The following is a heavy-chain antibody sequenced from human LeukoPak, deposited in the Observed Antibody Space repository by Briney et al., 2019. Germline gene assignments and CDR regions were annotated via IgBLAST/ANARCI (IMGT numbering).Heavy chain of an antibody. CDR2: IYYSGST. V-gene: IGHV4-61*09. Sequence: SQTLSLTCTVSGGSVSSGDYYWTWIRQPAGKGLEWIGYIYYSGSTNYNPSLWSRVTISVDTSKNQFSLKLSSVTAADTAVYYCASSLGSYSPYFDYWGQGTLVTVSS. D-gene: IGHD1-26*01. J-gene: IGHJ4*02. CDR1: GGSVSSGDYY. CDR3: ASSLGSYSPYFDY.